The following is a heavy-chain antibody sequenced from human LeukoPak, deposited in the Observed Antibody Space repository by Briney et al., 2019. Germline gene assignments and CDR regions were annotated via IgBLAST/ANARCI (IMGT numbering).Heavy chain of an antibody. D-gene: IGHD1-26*01. V-gene: IGHV1-24*01. CDR2: FDPEDGET. CDR3: ATDYERSYYMAAFDI. Sequence: GASVKVSCKVSGYTLTELSMHWVRQAPGKGLEWMGGFDPEDGETIYAQKFQGRVTMTEDTSTDTAYMELSSLRSEDTAVYYCATDYERSYYMAAFDIWGQGTMVTVSS. CDR1: GYTLTELS. J-gene: IGHJ3*02.